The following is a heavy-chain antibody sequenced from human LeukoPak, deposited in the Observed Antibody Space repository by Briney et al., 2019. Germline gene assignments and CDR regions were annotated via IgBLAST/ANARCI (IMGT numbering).Heavy chain of an antibody. J-gene: IGHJ3*02. D-gene: IGHD7-27*01. CDR1: GFTFSSYW. CDR3: ARESNWGGDAFDI. CDR2: IKQDGSDI. Sequence: PGGSLRLSCAASGFTFSSYWMSWVRQAPGKGLEWVANIKQDGSDIYYVDSVKGRFTISRDNAKNSLYLQMNNLRVEDTAVYYCARESNWGGDAFDIWGLGTMVTVSS. V-gene: IGHV3-7*01.